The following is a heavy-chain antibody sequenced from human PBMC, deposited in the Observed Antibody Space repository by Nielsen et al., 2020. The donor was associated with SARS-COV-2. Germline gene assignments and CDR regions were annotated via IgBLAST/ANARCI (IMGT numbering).Heavy chain of an antibody. J-gene: IGHJ4*02. CDR1: GFTFSSYG. V-gene: IGHV3-33*01. D-gene: IGHD3-10*01. Sequence: GGSLRLSCAASGFTFSSYGMHWVRQAPGKGLEWVAVIWYDGSNKYYADSVKGRFTISRDNSKNTLYLQMNSLRAEDTAVYYCARDRGWKLGIADYWGQGTLVTVSS. CDR2: IWYDGSNK. CDR3: ARDRGWKLGIADY.